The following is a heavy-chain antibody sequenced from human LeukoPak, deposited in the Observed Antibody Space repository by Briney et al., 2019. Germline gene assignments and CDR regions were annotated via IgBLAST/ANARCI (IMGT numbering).Heavy chain of an antibody. CDR1: GYTFTGYY. CDR2: INPNSGGT. D-gene: IGHD3-10*01. V-gene: IGHV1-2*02. CDR3: ARDIRTYYYGSGSSTNWFDP. Sequence: ASVKVSCKASGYTFTGYYMHWVRQAPGQGLEWMGWINPNSGGTNYAQKFQGRVTMTRDTSISTACMELSRLRSDDTAVYYCARDIRTYYYGSGSSTNWFDPWGQGTLVTVSS. J-gene: IGHJ5*02.